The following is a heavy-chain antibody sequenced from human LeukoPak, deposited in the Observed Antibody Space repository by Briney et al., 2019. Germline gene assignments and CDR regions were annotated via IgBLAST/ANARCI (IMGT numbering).Heavy chain of an antibody. D-gene: IGHD2-2*01. CDR1: GGSISSYY. CDR2: IYTSGST. CDR3: ARDYCSSTSCYEPDAFDI. J-gene: IGHJ3*02. Sequence: SETLSLTCTVSGGSISSYYWSWIRQPAGKGLEWIGRIYTSGSTNYNPSLKSRVTMSVDTSKNQFSLKLSSVTAADTAVYYCARDYCSSTSCYEPDAFDIWDQGTMVTVSS. V-gene: IGHV4-4*07.